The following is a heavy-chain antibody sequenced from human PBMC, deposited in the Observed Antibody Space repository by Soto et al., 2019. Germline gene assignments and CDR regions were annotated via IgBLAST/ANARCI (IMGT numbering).Heavy chain of an antibody. J-gene: IGHJ4*01. Sequence: GGPLGLSGPASGFTFSSCWLSGVRQAPGKGLEWVANRKQDGIEEYYVDSVKGRFTISRDNAKNSLYLQMNSLRAEDTAVYHCARAGDGYNYGYWGQGTLVTVSS. CDR1: GFTFSSCW. D-gene: IGHD5-12*01. CDR2: RKQDGIEE. V-gene: IGHV3-7*03. CDR3: ARAGDGYNYGY.